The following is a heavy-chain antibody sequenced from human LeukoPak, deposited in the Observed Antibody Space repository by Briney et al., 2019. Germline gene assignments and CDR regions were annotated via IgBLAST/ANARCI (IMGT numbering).Heavy chain of an antibody. CDR1: GFTFSSYW. D-gene: IGHD6-13*01. J-gene: IGHJ4*02. CDR3: ARVGWGSSWYGGSEFDY. Sequence: PGGSLRLSCAASGFTFSSYWMSWVRQAPGKGLEWVANIKQDGSEKYYVDSVKGRFTISRDNAKNSLYLQMSSLRAEDTAVYYCARVGWGSSWYGGSEFDYWGQGTLVTVSS. V-gene: IGHV3-7*01. CDR2: IKQDGSEK.